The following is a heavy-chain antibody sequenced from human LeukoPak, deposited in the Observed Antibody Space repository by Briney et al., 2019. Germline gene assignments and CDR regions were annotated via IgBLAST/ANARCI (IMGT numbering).Heavy chain of an antibody. CDR1: GGSISNYF. CDR2: IYYSGST. V-gene: IGHV4-59*01. CDR3: ARTELRGTRPGAFDI. D-gene: IGHD1-14*01. Sequence: KSSETLSLTCTASGGSISNYFWSWVRLPPGKGLEWIGYIYYSGSTNYNPSLKSRVTISVDTSKNQFSLKLSSVTAADTAVYYCARTELRGTRPGAFDIWGQGTMVTVSS. J-gene: IGHJ3*02.